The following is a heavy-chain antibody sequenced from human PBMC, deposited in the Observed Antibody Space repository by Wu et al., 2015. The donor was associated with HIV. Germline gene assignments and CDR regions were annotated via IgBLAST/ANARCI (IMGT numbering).Heavy chain of an antibody. CDR2: FNPKSGGF. CDR1: GYIFSDNY. V-gene: IGHV1-2*02. D-gene: IGHD3-16*01. CDR3: AREGTQEGAVNTFDV. Sequence: QVQLVQSGAEVKKPGASVKVSCKASGYIFSDNYIHWLRQAPGRRLKWMGWFNPKSGGFFVADDFQGRVTMSRDTATTAYLDLTRLDFDDTAVYYCAREGTQEGAVNTFDVWGLGTLVTVSS. J-gene: IGHJ3*01.